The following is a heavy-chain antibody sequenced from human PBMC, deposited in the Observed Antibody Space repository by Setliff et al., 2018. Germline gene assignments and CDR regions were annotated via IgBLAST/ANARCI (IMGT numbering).Heavy chain of an antibody. D-gene: IGHD6-13*01. V-gene: IGHV4-59*01. CDR3: ARGPGSWYDHPKNWFDP. CDR2: IYYSGST. J-gene: IGHJ5*02. Sequence: ETLSLTCTVSGGSISSYYWSWIRQPPGKGLEWIGYIYYSGSTNDNPSLKSRVTRSVDTSKNQFSLKLSSVTAADTAVYYCARGPGSWYDHPKNWFDPWGQGTLVTVSS. CDR1: GGSISSYY.